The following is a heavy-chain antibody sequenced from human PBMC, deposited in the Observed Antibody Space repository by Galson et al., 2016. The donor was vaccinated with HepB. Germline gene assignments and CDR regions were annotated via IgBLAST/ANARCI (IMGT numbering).Heavy chain of an antibody. J-gene: IGHJ3*02. D-gene: IGHD3-3*02. CDR1: GGIFSTFA. Sequence: SVKVSCKASGGIFSTFAISWVRQAPGQGLEWMGGIIPIYGTTAYAQRFQGRITITADESTRTGYMEVTSLRSEDTAVYYCARPSRIFGVIMGAYDIWGQGTVVTVSS. CDR3: ARPSRIFGVIMGAYDI. CDR2: IIPIYGTT. V-gene: IGHV1-69*13.